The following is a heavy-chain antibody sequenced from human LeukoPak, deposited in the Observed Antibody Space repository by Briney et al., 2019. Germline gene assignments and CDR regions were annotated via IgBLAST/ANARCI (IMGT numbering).Heavy chain of an antibody. V-gene: IGHV1-18*01. CDR3: ARGDYGDYLKTHWGTWFDP. D-gene: IGHD4-17*01. J-gene: IGHJ5*02. CDR1: GYTFTSYG. CDR2: ISAYNGNT. Sequence: GASVKVSFKASGYTFTSYGISWVRQAPGQGLEWMGWISAYNGNTNYAQKLQGRVTMTTDTSTSTAYMELRSLRSDDTAVYYCARGDYGDYLKTHWGTWFDPWGQGTLVTVSS.